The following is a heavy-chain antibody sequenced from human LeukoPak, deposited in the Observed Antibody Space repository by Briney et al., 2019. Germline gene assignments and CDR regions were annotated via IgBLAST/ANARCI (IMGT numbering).Heavy chain of an antibody. J-gene: IGHJ6*03. CDR2: ISSSSSTI. CDR1: GFTFSSYS. D-gene: IGHD3-10*01. CDR3: ARDGLLWFGELYYMDV. Sequence: PGGSLRLSCAASGFTFSSYSMNWVRQAPGKGLEWVSYISSSSSTIYYADSVKGRFTISRDNAENSPYLQMNSLRAEDTAVYYCARDGLLWFGELYYMDVWGKGTTVTVSS. V-gene: IGHV3-48*01.